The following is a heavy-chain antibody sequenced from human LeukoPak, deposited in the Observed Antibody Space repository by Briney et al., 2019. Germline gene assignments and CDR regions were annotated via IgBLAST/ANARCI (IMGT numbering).Heavy chain of an antibody. CDR3: ARHVLLWFGELSHFDY. Sequence: PSETLSLTCTVSGGSISSYYWSWIRQPPGKGLEWIGYIYYSGSTNYNPSHKSRVTISVDTSKNQFSLKLSSVTAADTAVYYCARHVLLWFGELSHFDYWGQGTLVTVSS. J-gene: IGHJ4*02. CDR2: IYYSGST. V-gene: IGHV4-59*12. CDR1: GGSISSYY. D-gene: IGHD3-10*01.